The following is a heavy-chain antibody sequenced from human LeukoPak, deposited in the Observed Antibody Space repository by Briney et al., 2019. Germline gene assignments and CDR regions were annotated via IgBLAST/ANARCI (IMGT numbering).Heavy chain of an antibody. D-gene: IGHD3-22*01. Sequence: GGSLRLSCAASGFIFSSYAMSWVRQAPGKGLEWVSAISGSGGSTYYADSVKGRFTISRDNSKNTLSLQMNSLRAEDTAVYYCAKDGDYYDSGGYSSFFDYWGQGALVTVSS. CDR1: GFIFSSYA. CDR3: AKDGDYYDSGGYSSFFDY. CDR2: ISGSGGST. V-gene: IGHV3-23*01. J-gene: IGHJ4*02.